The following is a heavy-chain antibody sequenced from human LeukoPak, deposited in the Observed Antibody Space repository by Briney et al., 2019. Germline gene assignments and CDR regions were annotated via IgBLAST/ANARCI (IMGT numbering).Heavy chain of an antibody. V-gene: IGHV3-7*01. D-gene: IGHD3-22*01. J-gene: IGHJ5*02. CDR3: AQECVDSSGYYYVPNWFDP. CDR1: GFTFSSYW. CDR2: IKQDGSAK. Sequence: PGGFLRLSCTASGFTFSSYWMSWVRQAPGKGLEWVANIKQDGSAKYYVDSVKDRFTISRDNAKNSLYLQMNSLRAEDTAVYYCAQECVDSSGYYYVPNWFDPWGQGTLVTVSS.